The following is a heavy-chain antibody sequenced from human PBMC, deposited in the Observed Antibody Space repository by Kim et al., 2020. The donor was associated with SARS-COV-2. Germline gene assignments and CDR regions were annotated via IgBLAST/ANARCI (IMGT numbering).Heavy chain of an antibody. CDR3: AKDQAMVRGVAPTRYYYYYMDV. J-gene: IGHJ6*03. Sequence: GGSLRLSCAASGFTFSSYAMSWVRQAPGKGLEWVSAISGSGGSTYYADSVKGRFTISRDNSKNTLYLQMNSLRAEDTAVYYCAKDQAMVRGVAPTRYYYYYMDVWGKGTPVTVSS. CDR2: ISGSGGST. D-gene: IGHD3-10*01. CDR1: GFTFSSYA. V-gene: IGHV3-23*01.